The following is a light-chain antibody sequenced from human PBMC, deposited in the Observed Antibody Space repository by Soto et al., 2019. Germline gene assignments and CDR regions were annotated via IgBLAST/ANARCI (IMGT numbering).Light chain of an antibody. CDR3: AAWDYSLSGWV. J-gene: IGLJ3*02. CDR2: RSD. Sequence: QSVLTQPPSASGTPGQRVTISCSGSNSNIGGNYVYWYQQLPGTAPKLLIYRSDQRPSGVPNRFSGSKSGTSASLAISWLRSDDEADYQCAAWDYSLSGWVFGGGTMLTVL. V-gene: IGLV1-47*01. CDR1: NSNIGGNY.